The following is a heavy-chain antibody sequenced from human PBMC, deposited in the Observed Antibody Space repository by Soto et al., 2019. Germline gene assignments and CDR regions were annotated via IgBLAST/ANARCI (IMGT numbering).Heavy chain of an antibody. CDR2: FDPEDGET. D-gene: IGHD3-9*01. V-gene: IGHV1-24*01. CDR1: GYTLTELS. J-gene: IGHJ4*02. CDR3: ATSDSLTGYYFDY. Sequence: DSVKVSCKVSGYTLTELSMHWVRQAPGKGLEWMGGFDPEDGETIYAQKFQGRVTMTEDTSTDTAYMELSSLRSEDTAVDYCATSDSLTGYYFDYRGQGTLVTVSS.